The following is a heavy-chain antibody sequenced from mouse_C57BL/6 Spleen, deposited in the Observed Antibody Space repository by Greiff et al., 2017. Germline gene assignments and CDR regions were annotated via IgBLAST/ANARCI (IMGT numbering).Heavy chain of an antibody. CDR2: IHPNSGST. J-gene: IGHJ4*01. Sequence: QVQLQQPGAELVKPGASVKLSCKASGYTFTSYWMHWVKRRPGQGLEWIGMIHPNSGSTNYNEKFKSKATLTVDKSSSTAYMQLSSLTSEDSAVYYCARGDGNYYAMDYWGQGTSVTVSS. CDR1: GYTFTSYW. CDR3: ARGDGNYYAMDY. V-gene: IGHV1-64*01. D-gene: IGHD1-1*01.